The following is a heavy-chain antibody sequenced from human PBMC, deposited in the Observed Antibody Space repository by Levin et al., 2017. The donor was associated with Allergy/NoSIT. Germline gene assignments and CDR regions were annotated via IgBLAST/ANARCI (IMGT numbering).Heavy chain of an antibody. Sequence: GESLKISCAASGFTFSSYAMSWVRQAPGKGLEWVSAISSSGGSTYYADSVKGRFTISRDNSKNTLYLQMISLRAEDTAVYYCAKEIVGDFWSGYYRPGDYWGQGTLVTVSS. CDR3: AKEIVGDFWSGYYRPGDY. CDR2: ISSSGGST. D-gene: IGHD3-3*01. J-gene: IGHJ4*02. V-gene: IGHV3-23*01. CDR1: GFTFSSYA.